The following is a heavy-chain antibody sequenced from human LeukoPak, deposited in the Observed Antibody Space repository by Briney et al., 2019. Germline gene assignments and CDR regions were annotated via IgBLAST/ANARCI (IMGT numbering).Heavy chain of an antibody. D-gene: IGHD3-10*01. J-gene: IGHJ4*02. CDR3: ANPHGSGNYDY. CDR2: ISSSGSAI. V-gene: IGHV3-48*03. CDR1: GFTLSRYE. Sequence: GGSLRLSCAASGFTLSRYEMYWVRQAPGKGLEWVSYISSSGSAIYYADSVKGRFTISRDNAENSLYLQMNSLSAEDTAVYYCANPHGSGNYDYWGQETLVTVSS.